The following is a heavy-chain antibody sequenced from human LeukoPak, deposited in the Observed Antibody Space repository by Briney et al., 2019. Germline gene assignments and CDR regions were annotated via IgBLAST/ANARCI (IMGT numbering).Heavy chain of an antibody. CDR1: GFTFSSYA. CDR2: ISDNGGST. J-gene: IGHJ4*02. Sequence: GGSLRLSCAASGFTFSSYAVTWVRQAPGKGLEWVSTISDNGGSTYYAESVKGRFTNCRDNSNNPLYLQMNSLRAEDTAAYYCAPSAYDYWGQGTLVTVSS. CDR3: APSAYDY. V-gene: IGHV3-23*01.